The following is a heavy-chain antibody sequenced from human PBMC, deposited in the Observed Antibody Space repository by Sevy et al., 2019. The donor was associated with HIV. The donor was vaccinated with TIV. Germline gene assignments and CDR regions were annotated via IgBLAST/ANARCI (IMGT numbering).Heavy chain of an antibody. J-gene: IGHJ6*02. D-gene: IGHD6-13*01. CDR1: GFTVSSNY. CDR3: ARDTAGNRYGMDV. CDR2: IYSGGST. V-gene: IGHV3-53*01. Sequence: GSLRLSCAASGFTVSSNYMSWVRQAPGKGPEWVSIIYSGGSTYYTDSVKGRFTISRDNSKNALFLQMNSLRAEDTAVYYCARDTAGNRYGMDVWGQGTTVTVSS.